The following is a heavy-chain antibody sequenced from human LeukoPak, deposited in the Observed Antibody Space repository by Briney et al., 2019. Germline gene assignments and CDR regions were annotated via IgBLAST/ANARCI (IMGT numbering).Heavy chain of an antibody. V-gene: IGHV3-74*01. Sequence: GGSLRLSCAASGFIFRSNWMHWVRQAPGKGLVWVSRINEDGSTTNHADSVKGRFTISRDNVKNTLYMEMNSLRAEDTAVYYCVRDLGGRSGHWGQGTLVTVSS. CDR3: VRDLGGRSGH. CDR1: GFIFRSNW. J-gene: IGHJ4*02. CDR2: INEDGSTT. D-gene: IGHD1-26*01.